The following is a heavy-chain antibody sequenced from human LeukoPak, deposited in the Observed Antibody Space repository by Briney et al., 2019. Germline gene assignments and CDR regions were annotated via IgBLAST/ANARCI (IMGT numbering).Heavy chain of an antibody. CDR1: GFTFSSYA. Sequence: GGSLRLSCAASGFTFSSYAMHWVRQAPGKGLEWVAVISYDGSNKYYADSVKGRFTISRDNSKNTLYLQMNSLRAEDTAVYYCARERVGISFDYWGQGTLVTVST. V-gene: IGHV3-30-3*01. D-gene: IGHD1-26*01. CDR3: ARERVGISFDY. J-gene: IGHJ4*02. CDR2: ISYDGSNK.